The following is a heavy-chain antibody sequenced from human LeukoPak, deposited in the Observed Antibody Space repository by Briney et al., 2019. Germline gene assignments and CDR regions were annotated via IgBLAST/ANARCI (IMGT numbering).Heavy chain of an antibody. Sequence: SGGSLRLSCVASGFTFSTYWMHWVRQAPGKGPVCVSRINSDGSSTNYADSVKGRFTISRDNAKNTLYIQMNSLGAEDTAVYYCARRIEVAGTLDYWGQGTPVTVSS. D-gene: IGHD6-19*01. V-gene: IGHV3-74*01. J-gene: IGHJ4*02. CDR2: INSDGSST. CDR1: GFTFSTYW. CDR3: ARRIEVAGTLDY.